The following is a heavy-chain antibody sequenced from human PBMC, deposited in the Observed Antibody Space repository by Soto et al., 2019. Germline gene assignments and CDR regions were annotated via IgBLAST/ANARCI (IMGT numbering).Heavy chain of an antibody. CDR2: ISSRSDI. CDR1: GFTFSTYS. V-gene: IGHV3-21*01. Sequence: GGSLRLSCVGSGFTFSTYSINWVRQAPGKGLEWVSSISSRSDIYYADSVKGRFTISRGNAKNSVSLQMNSLRAEDTAVYYCAREYTAWPLAYGLDVWGQGTTVTVSS. D-gene: IGHD2-2*02. CDR3: AREYTAWPLAYGLDV. J-gene: IGHJ6*02.